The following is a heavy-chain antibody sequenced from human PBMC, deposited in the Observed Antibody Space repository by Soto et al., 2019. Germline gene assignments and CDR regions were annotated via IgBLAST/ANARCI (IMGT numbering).Heavy chain of an antibody. J-gene: IGHJ5*02. D-gene: IGHD7-27*01. CDR3: ARSGELGWFDP. CDR2: IGTAGDT. V-gene: IGHV3-13*01. Sequence: GGSLRLSCAASGFTFSSYDMHWVRQATGKGLEWVSAIGTAGDTYYPGSVKGRFTITRENAQNSLYLQMDSLSAGDRAVYYCARSGELGWFDPWGQGTLVTVSS. CDR1: GFTFSSYD.